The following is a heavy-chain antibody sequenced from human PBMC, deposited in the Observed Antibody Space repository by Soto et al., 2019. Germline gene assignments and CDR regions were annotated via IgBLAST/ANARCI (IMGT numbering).Heavy chain of an antibody. J-gene: IGHJ4*02. CDR1: GGSISNVNYC. V-gene: IGHV4-30-4*01. CDR2: ICNGGST. D-gene: IGHD7-27*01. Sequence: QVQLQESGPGLVKPSETLSLTCTVSGGSISNVNYCWSWIRQSPDKGLEWIGHICNGGSTYNNPSLKSRVSTSVDTSKNQFSLKLSSVSAADTAVYYCARGPSGDKVDYWGQGTLVTVSS. CDR3: ARGPSGDKVDY.